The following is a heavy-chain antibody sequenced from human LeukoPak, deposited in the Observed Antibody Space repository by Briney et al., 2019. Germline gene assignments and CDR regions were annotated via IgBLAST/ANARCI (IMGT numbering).Heavy chain of an antibody. CDR2: IYTSGST. CDR1: GGSISSFY. Sequence: PSETLSLTCTVSGGSISSFYWRLIRQPAGKGLEWIGRIYTSGSTNYNPSLKSRVTMSVDTSKNQFSLKLSSVTAADTAVYYCARGCRGGAFDIWGQGTMVTVSS. J-gene: IGHJ3*02. V-gene: IGHV4-4*07. CDR3: ARGCRGGAFDI. D-gene: IGHD3-10*01.